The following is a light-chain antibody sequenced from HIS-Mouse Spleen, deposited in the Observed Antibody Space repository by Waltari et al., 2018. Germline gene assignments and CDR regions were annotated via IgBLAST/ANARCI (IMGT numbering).Light chain of an antibody. CDR1: SSNIGAGYD. CDR3: QSYDSSLSGSV. J-gene: IGLJ3*02. CDR2: GNS. Sequence: QSVLTQPPSVSGAPGQRVTISCTGSSSNIGAGYDVHWYQQLPGTAPKLLIYGNSNRPSGVPDRFSGSKSETSASLAITGLQAEDEADYYCQSYDSSLSGSVFGGGTKLTVL. V-gene: IGLV1-40*01.